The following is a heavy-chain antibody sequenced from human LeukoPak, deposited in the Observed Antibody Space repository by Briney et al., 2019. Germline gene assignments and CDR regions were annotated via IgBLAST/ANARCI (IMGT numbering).Heavy chain of an antibody. CDR2: ISGSGGST. V-gene: IGHV3-23*01. J-gene: IGHJ4*02. Sequence: KTGGSLRLSCAASGFTFSSYAMSWVRQAPGKGLEWVSAISGSGGSTYYADSVKGRFTISRDNSKNTLYLQMNSLRAEDTAVYYCAKEAGARTAVAEDYWGQGTLVTVSS. CDR3: AKEAGARTAVAEDY. CDR1: GFTFSSYA. D-gene: IGHD6-19*01.